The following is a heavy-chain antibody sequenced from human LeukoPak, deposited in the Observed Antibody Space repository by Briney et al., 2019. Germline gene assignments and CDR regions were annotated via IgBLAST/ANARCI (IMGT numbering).Heavy chain of an antibody. V-gene: IGHV3-21*01. D-gene: IGHD2/OR15-2a*01. Sequence: GGSLRLSCAASGFTFSSYSRNWVRQAPGKGLEWVSSISSSSSYIYYADSVKGRFTISRDDSKNTLYLQMNSLRGDDTAVYYCAKDGTSYYYIYYWGQGTLVTVSS. CDR3: AKDGTSYYYIYY. CDR2: ISSSSSYI. J-gene: IGHJ4*02. CDR1: GFTFSSYS.